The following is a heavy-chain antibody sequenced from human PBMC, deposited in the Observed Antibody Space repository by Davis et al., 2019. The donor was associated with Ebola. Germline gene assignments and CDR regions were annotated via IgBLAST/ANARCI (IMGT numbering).Heavy chain of an antibody. D-gene: IGHD1-26*01. V-gene: IGHV3-9*01. CDR1: GFTFSSYS. J-gene: IGHJ4*02. Sequence: PGGSLRLSCAASGFTFSSYSMNWVRQAPGKGLEWVAGISSNSVNMDYADSVEGRFSISRDNAKNSLYLQMDSLRPEDTAVYYCGRDRGSQTGMAEYWGQGTLVTVSS. CDR2: ISSNSVNM. CDR3: GRDRGSQTGMAEY.